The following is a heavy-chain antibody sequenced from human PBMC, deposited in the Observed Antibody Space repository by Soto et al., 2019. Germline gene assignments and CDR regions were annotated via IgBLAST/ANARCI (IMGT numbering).Heavy chain of an antibody. CDR3: ARDKGPIARKNFDWLGY. CDR2: IWYDGSNK. CDR1: GFTFSSYG. Sequence: GESLKISCAASGFTFSSYGMHWVRQAPGKGLEWVAVIWYDGSNKYYADSVKGRFTISRDNSKNTLYLQMNSLRAEDTAVYYCARDKGPIARKNFDWLGYWGQGTLVTVSS. D-gene: IGHD3-9*01. J-gene: IGHJ4*02. V-gene: IGHV3-33*01.